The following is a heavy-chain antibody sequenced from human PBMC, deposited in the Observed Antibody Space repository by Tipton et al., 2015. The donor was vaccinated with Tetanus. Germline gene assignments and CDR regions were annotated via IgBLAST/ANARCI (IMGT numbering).Heavy chain of an antibody. CDR2: IYYSGST. Sequence: TLSLTCTVSGGSISSYYWSWIRQPPGKGLEWIGTIYYSGSTYYNPSLKSRVTISVDTSKNQFSLKLSSVTAADTAVYYCARDRDYYGSGSRGMDVWGQGTRVTVSS. CDR1: GGSISSYY. D-gene: IGHD3-10*01. CDR3: ARDRDYYGSGSRGMDV. J-gene: IGHJ6*02. V-gene: IGHV4-59*01.